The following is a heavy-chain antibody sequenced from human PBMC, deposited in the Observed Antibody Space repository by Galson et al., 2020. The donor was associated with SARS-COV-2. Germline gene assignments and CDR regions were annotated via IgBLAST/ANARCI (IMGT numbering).Heavy chain of an antibody. D-gene: IGHD1-1*01. J-gene: IGHJ3*02. CDR1: GFTFSSYS. CDR3: AGDQATTYAFNI. V-gene: IGHV3-21*01. CDR2: ISSISSYI. Sequence: TGGSLTLSCAASGFTFSSYSMNWVRQAPGKGLEWVSSISSISSYIYYADSVKGRFTISRDNAKNSLYLQRNSLRAEDTAVYYCAGDQATTYAFNIWSQGTMVAVSS.